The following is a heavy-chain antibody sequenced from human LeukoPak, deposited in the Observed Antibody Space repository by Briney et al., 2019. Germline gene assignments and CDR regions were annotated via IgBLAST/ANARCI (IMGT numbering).Heavy chain of an antibody. D-gene: IGHD2-8*01. CDR2: ISYDGSNK. Sequence: GGSLRLSCAASGFTFSSYAMHWVRQAPGKGLEWVAVISYDGSNKYYADSVKGRFTISRDNSKNTLYLQMNSLRAEDTAVYYCARDLGNAIEVRLFYYWGQGTLVTVSS. V-gene: IGHV3-30*04. CDR1: GFTFSSYA. CDR3: ARDLGNAIEVRLFYY. J-gene: IGHJ4*02.